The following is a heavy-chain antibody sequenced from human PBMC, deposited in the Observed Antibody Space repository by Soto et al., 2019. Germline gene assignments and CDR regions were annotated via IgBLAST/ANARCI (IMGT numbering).Heavy chain of an antibody. CDR2: INHSGST. D-gene: IGHD6-13*01. CDR1: DGSFSGYY. Sequence: PSETLSLTCAVYDGSFSGYYWSWIRHPPGKGLEWIGEINHSGSTNYNPSLKSRVTISVDTSKNQFSLKLSSVTAADTAVYYCARGGKQQLVRSQYFDLWGRGTLVTVSS. J-gene: IGHJ2*01. V-gene: IGHV4-34*01. CDR3: ARGGKQQLVRSQYFDL.